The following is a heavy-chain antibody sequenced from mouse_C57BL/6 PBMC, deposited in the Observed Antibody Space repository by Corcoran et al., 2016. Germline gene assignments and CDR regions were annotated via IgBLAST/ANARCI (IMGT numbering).Heavy chain of an antibody. CDR2: INPNNGGT. V-gene: IGHV1-18*01. D-gene: IGHD4-1*02. J-gene: IGHJ3*01. CDR3: ARPTGDAWFSY. Sequence: EVQLGQSGPELLKPGASVKIPCKASGYTFTDYNMDWVKQSHGKSLEWSGDINPNNGGTIYNQKFKGKVTLTVDKSSSTAYMELRSLTSEDTAVYNCARPTGDAWFSYWGQGTLVTVSA. CDR1: GYTFTDYN.